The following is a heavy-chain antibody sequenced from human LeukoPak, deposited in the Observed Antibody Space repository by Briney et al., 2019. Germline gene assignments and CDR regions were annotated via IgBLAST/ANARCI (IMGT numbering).Heavy chain of an antibody. CDR1: GGSFSGYY. CDR3: ARGGGTWYMDV. Sequence: ASETLSLTCAVFGGSFSGYYWTWIRQPPGKGLEWIGEINYSGSTNYNPSLKSRVTISVDTSKNQFSLKLSSVTAADTAVYHCARGGGTWYMDVWDKGTTVTVSS. J-gene: IGHJ6*03. D-gene: IGHD4/OR15-4a*01. CDR2: INYSGST. V-gene: IGHV4-34*01.